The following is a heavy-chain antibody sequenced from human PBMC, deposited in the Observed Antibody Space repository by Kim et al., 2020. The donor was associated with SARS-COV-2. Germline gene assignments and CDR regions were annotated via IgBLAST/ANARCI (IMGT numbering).Heavy chain of an antibody. V-gene: IGHV1-3*01. J-gene: IGHJ4*02. D-gene: IGHD6-19*01. CDR2: NT. CDR3: AREAVAGSFDY. Sequence: NTRYSQKFQGRASITRETSATTAYLELSGLISEDTAVYYCAREAVAGSFDYWGQGTLVTVSS.